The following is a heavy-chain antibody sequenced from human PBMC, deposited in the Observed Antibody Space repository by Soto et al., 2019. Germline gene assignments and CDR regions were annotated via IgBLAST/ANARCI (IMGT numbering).Heavy chain of an antibody. V-gene: IGHV3-23*03. D-gene: IGHD6-19*01. CDR2: ILSDHNT. CDR3: ARRTSGYFGY. CDR1: GFTFSDYT. J-gene: IGHJ4*02. Sequence: EVQLLDSGGGLVQPGGSLTLSCAASGFTFSDYTMTWVRQAPGKVLECVSVILSDHNTYYADSVRGRFTISRDNSKNTLYLEMNSLRAEDTAVYYCARRTSGYFGYWGQGALVTVSS.